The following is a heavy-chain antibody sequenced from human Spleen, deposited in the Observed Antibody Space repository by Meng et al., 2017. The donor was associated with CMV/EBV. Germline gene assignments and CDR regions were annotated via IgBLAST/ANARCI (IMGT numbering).Heavy chain of an antibody. D-gene: IGHD3-10*01. CDR1: GFAFDNYA. V-gene: IGHV3-21*01. J-gene: IGHJ6*02. CDR3: ARDLGSGSPFGESFA. Sequence: GESLKISCAASGFAFDNYAMSWVRQAPGKGLEWVSSISSSSSYIYYADSMKGRFTISRDNAKNSLYLQMNSLRAEDTAVYYCARDLGSGSPFGESFAWGQGTTVTVSS. CDR2: ISSSSSYI.